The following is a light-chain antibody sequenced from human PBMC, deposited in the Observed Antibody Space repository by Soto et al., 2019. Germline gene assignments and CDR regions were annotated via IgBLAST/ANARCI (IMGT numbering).Light chain of an antibody. CDR3: QQTSNAPWT. Sequence: IQMTQSPSSLSASVGDRVTITCRASQTITSYLNWYQQRPGKAPNLLIYAASSLQSGVPSRFSGSGSGTDFTLTISSLQPEDFATDYCQQTSNAPWTFGQGTKVEIK. CDR1: QTITSY. V-gene: IGKV1-39*01. CDR2: AAS. J-gene: IGKJ1*01.